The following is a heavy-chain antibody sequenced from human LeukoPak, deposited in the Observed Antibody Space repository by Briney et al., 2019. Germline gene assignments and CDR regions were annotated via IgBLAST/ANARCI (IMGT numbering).Heavy chain of an antibody. D-gene: IGHD2-8*01. CDR1: GYTFTSYD. CDR2: IRPSTGST. V-gene: IGHV1-46*01. CDR3: VTRTSVGVG. Sequence: APVKVSCKAVGYTFTSYDLHWVRQAPGQGLEWMGMIRPSTGSTSHAQKFQGRVTMTMDTSTRTVYMELSSLISEDTSVYYCVTRTSVGVGWGQGALVTVSA. J-gene: IGHJ4*02.